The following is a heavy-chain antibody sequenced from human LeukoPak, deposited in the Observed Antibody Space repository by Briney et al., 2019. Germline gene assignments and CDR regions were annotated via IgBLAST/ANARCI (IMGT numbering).Heavy chain of an antibody. Sequence: GGSLRLSCAVSSFTFSSYDMHWVRQAPGKGLEWVSSIIRSGSTKYHAVSVKGLFTISRDNDKNSLFLKMNSLRAEDTAVYYCARVLRYCSGGNCYSGGLGYMDVWGKGTTVTISS. D-gene: IGHD2-15*01. CDR1: SFTFSSYD. V-gene: IGHV3-48*03. J-gene: IGHJ6*03. CDR2: IIRSGSTK. CDR3: ARVLRYCSGGNCYSGGLGYMDV.